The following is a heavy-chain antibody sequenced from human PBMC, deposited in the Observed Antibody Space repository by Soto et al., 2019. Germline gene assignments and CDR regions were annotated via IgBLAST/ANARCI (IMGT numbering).Heavy chain of an antibody. D-gene: IGHD6-19*01. V-gene: IGHV1-2*02. J-gene: IGHJ5*01. Sequence: ASVKVSCKSSGYTFTDFYIHWVLQVPGQGLECMGWINPNSGDTGYTQIFQGRVTMTRDTSISTAYMELNSLRSDDTAMYYCARGSAVGGNWFDSWGQGTLVTVSS. CDR1: GYTFTDFY. CDR3: ARGSAVGGNWFDS. CDR2: INPNSGDT.